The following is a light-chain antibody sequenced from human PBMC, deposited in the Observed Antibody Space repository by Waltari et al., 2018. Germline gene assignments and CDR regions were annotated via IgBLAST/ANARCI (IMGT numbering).Light chain of an antibody. J-gene: IGLJ1*01. CDR2: EGN. Sequence: QSALTQPASVSGSPGQSITISCTGTSSDVGNYNLVSWYQQHPGKVPKLMIYEGNKRPSGVSNRFSGSKSGNTASLTISGRQAEDEADYYCCSYAGNTTYVFGTGTEVTVL. CDR3: CSYAGNTTYV. CDR1: SSDVGNYNL. V-gene: IGLV2-23*01.